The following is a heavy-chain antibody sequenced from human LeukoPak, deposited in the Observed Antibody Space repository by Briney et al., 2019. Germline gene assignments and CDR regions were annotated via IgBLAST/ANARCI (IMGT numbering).Heavy chain of an antibody. D-gene: IGHD3-10*01. CDR1: GFTFSGNW. CDR3: ARRGFGDQGRPKAFDI. V-gene: IGHV3-74*01. Sequence: PGGSLRLSCAVSGFTFSGNWMHWVRQAPGKGRVWVSRIDSVGSGTNYADSVKGRFTISRDSVKNTLYLQMNSLRAEDTAVYYCARRGFGDQGRPKAFDIWGQGTMVTVSS. CDR2: IDSVGSGT. J-gene: IGHJ3*02.